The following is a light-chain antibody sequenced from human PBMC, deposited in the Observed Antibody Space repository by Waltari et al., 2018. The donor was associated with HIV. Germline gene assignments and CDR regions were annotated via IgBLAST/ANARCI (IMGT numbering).Light chain of an antibody. CDR1: TSNIGINP. CDR2: KDN. V-gene: IGLV1-44*01. J-gene: IGLJ3*02. CDR3: AAWDVTLHGWV. Sequence: QSVLTQSPPASGTPGQRLTLSRSVRTSNIGINPLTWFQQRPGTAPKLLLFKDNERPAGVPDRFSGSKSGTSASLAISGLQSEDEANYYCAAWDVTLHGWVFGGGTKVTVL.